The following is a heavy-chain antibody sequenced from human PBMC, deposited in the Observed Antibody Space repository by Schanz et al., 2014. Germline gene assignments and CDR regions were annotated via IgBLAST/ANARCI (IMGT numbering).Heavy chain of an antibody. D-gene: IGHD4-17*01. CDR2: INSDGTKR. Sequence: QVHLLESGGGVVQPGRSLRLSCAASGFTLSSYGMHWVRQAPGKGLEWVAFINSDGTKRFYADSVKSRFTISRDNSRNTLYLQMNSLRAEDTAVYYCARKMKLGVYGGKGHDSLDIWGQGTMVTGSS. V-gene: IGHV3-33*08. CDR3: ARKMKLGVYGGKGHDSLDI. J-gene: IGHJ3*02. CDR1: GFTLSSYG.